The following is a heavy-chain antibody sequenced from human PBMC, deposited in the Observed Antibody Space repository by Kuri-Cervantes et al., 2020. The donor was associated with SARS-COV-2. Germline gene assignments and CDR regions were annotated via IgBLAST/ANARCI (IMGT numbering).Heavy chain of an antibody. CDR3: ASRGNSRNWYFDL. J-gene: IGHJ2*01. D-gene: IGHD2/OR15-2a*01. CDR2: ISSSSSYT. Sequence: LSLTCAASGFTFGDHYMSWIRQAPGKGLEWVSYISSSSSYTNYADSVKGRFTISRDNAKNSLYLQMNSLRAEDTAVYYCASRGNSRNWYFDLWGRGTLVTVSS. CDR1: GFTFGDHY. V-gene: IGHV3-11*03.